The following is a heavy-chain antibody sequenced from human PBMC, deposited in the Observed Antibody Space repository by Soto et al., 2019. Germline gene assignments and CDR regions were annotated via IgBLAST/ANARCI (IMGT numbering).Heavy chain of an antibody. J-gene: IGHJ5*02. D-gene: IGHD6-13*01. CDR1: GFTFSSYS. Sequence: EVQLVESGGGLVQPGGSLRLSCAASGFTFSSYSMNWVRQAPGKGLEWVSYISSSSSTIYYADSVKGRFTISRDNAKNSLYLQMNSLRAEDTAVYYCVRASVGSSWPWGQGTLVTVSS. CDR2: ISSSSSTI. V-gene: IGHV3-48*01. CDR3: VRASVGSSWP.